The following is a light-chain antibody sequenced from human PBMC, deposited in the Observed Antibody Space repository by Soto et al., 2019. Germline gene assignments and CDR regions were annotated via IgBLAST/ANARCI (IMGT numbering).Light chain of an antibody. V-gene: IGKV3-20*01. J-gene: IGKJ2*01. CDR3: QQYGSSPLYP. CDR2: GAS. CDR1: QRVSSSY. Sequence: EIVLTQSPGTLSLSPGERATLSCRASQRVSSSYLAWYQQKPGQAPRLLIYGASSRATGVPDRFSGSGSGTDVTLTISRLEPEDFAVYYCQQYGSSPLYPFGQGTKLEIK.